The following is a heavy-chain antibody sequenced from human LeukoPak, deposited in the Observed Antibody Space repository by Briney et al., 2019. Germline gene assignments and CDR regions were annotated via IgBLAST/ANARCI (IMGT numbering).Heavy chain of an antibody. Sequence: ASVKVSCKASGYTFTGYYMHWMRQAPGQGLEWMGWINPNSGGTNYAQKFQGRVTMTRDTSISTAYMELSRLRSDDTAVYYCARDPNCSSTSCPFDYWGQGTLVIVSS. J-gene: IGHJ4*02. CDR3: ARDPNCSSTSCPFDY. CDR1: GYTFTGYY. V-gene: IGHV1-2*02. D-gene: IGHD2-2*01. CDR2: INPNSGGT.